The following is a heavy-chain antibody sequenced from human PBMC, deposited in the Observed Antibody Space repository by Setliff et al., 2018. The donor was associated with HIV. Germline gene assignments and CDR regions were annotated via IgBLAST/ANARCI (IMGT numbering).Heavy chain of an antibody. CDR2: IYYSGSI. D-gene: IGHD6-25*01. CDR1: GGSVSSGNYY. CDR3: ARGLDSAKIHY. Sequence: SETLSLTCSVSGGSVSSGNYYWSWIRQPPGKGLEWIGYIYYSGSIKYNPSLKSRVTISVDTSKNQFSLKLSSVTAADTAVYYCARGLDSAKIHYWGQGTLVTVSS. V-gene: IGHV4-61*01. J-gene: IGHJ4*02.